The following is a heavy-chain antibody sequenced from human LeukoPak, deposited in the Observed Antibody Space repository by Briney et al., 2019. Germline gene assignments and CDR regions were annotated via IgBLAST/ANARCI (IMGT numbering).Heavy chain of an antibody. CDR1: GYSFTSNW. CDR3: ARHGTGIAAAGTIDY. Sequence: GESLKISCKGSGYSFTSNWISWVRQMPGKGLEWMGIIYPGDSDTRYSPSFQGQVTLSADKSISTAYLQWSSLKASDTAMYYCARHGTGIAAAGTIDYWGQGTLVTVSS. J-gene: IGHJ4*02. CDR2: IYPGDSDT. V-gene: IGHV5-51*01. D-gene: IGHD6-13*01.